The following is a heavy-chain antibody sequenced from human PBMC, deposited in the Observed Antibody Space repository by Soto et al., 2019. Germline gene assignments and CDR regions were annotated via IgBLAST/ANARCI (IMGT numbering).Heavy chain of an antibody. V-gene: IGHV1-46*03. J-gene: IGHJ4*02. Sequence: ASVKVSCKASGYTFTSYYIHWMRQAPGQGLEWMGMINPTSGSTSYAQKFQGRVTMTRDRSTRTFYMELSSLRSEDTAVYYCARAQIVVVVGAAFGYWSQGTLVTVSS. CDR2: INPTSGST. CDR3: ARAQIVVVVGAAFGY. D-gene: IGHD2-15*01. CDR1: GYTFTSYY.